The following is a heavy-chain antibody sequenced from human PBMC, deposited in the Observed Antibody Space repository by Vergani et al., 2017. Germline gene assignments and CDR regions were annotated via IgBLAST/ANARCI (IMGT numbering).Heavy chain of an antibody. CDR3: ARGGGDYYVLLDY. J-gene: IGHJ4*02. D-gene: IGHD3-10*02. Sequence: QVQLVQSGAEVKKPGASVKVSCKASGYTFTGYYLHWVRQAPGQGLEWMGWINPNSGGTNYAKKFQGRVTMTRDTSISTSYMELSRLRSDDTAVYYCARGGGDYYVLLDYWGQGTLVNVSS. CDR2: INPNSGGT. V-gene: IGHV1-2*02. CDR1: GYTFTGYY.